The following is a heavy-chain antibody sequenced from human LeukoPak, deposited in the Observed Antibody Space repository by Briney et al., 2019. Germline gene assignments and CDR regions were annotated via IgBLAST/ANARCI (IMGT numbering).Heavy chain of an antibody. J-gene: IGHJ4*02. CDR1: GFTFSDYA. Sequence: GGSLRLSCAASGFTFSDYAMHWVRQAPGKGLEWVAVISYDGSNKYYADSVKGRFTISRDNSKNTLYLQMNSLRAEDTAVYYCARDSWFGELSASSYWGQGTLVTVSS. D-gene: IGHD3-10*01. CDR2: ISYDGSNK. V-gene: IGHV3-30*04. CDR3: ARDSWFGELSASSY.